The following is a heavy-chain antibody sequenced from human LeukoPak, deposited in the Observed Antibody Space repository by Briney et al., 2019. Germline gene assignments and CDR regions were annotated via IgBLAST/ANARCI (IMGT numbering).Heavy chain of an antibody. CDR3: ARDTGIAEAGPFDY. Sequence: GGSLRLSCAASGFTFSSYSMNWVRQAPGKGLEWVSSISSSSSYIYYADSVKGRFTISRDNAKNSLYLQMNSLRAEDTAVYYCARDTGIAEAGPFDYWGQGTLVTVS. CDR1: GFTFSSYS. V-gene: IGHV3-21*01. CDR2: ISSSSSYI. J-gene: IGHJ4*02. D-gene: IGHD6-19*01.